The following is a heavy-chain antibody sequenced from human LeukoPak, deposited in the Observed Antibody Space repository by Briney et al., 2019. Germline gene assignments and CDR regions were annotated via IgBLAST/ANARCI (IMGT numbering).Heavy chain of an antibody. CDR3: ARSYGDPLFDG. Sequence: SETLSLTCTVSGGSISSSSYYWGWIRQPPGKGLEWIGSIYYSGSTYYNPSLKSRVTISVDTSKNQFSLKLSSVTAADTAVYYCARSYGDPLFDGGGEGTLVTVSS. J-gene: IGHJ4*02. CDR1: GGSISSSSYY. CDR2: IYYSGST. D-gene: IGHD4-17*01. V-gene: IGHV4-39*01.